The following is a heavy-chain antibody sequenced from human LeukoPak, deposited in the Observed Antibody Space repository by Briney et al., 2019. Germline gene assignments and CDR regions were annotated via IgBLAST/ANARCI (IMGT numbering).Heavy chain of an antibody. D-gene: IGHD2-2*01. J-gene: IGHJ5*02. CDR3: ARVVVPAAIWSNRFDP. CDR1: GGSTSSYY. Sequence: SETLSLTCTVSGGSTSSYYWSWIRQPPGKGLEWIGYIYYSGSTNYNPSLKSRVTISVDTSKNQFSLKLSSVTAADTAVYYCARVVVPAAIWSNRFDPWGQGTLVTVSS. CDR2: IYYSGST. V-gene: IGHV4-59*01.